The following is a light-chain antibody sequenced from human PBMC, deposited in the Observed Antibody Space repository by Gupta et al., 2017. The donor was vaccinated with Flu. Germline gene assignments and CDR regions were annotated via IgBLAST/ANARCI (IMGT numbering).Light chain of an antibody. CDR1: QTITSS. J-gene: IGKJ1*01. V-gene: IGKV1-5*03. Sequence: NQMTQSPPALSASVGDRVTITCRATQTITSSLAWYQQSPGKAPKLLIYQASTLESGVTSRFSGCGSGTDFTLTINSLHPDDFGTYYCQQYDDYPWTFGQGTKVEI. CDR3: QQYDDYPWT. CDR2: QAS.